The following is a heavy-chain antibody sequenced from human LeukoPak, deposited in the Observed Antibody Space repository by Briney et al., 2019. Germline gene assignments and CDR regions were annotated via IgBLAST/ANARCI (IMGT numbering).Heavy chain of an antibody. Sequence: GGSLRLSCAASGFTFSSYWMSWVRQAPGKGLEWVANIKQDGSEKYYVDSVKGRFTISRDNAKNSLYLQMNSLRAEDTAVYYCASSPWTLWFGEFGPDYWGQGTLVTVSS. CDR3: ASSPWTLWFGEFGPDY. J-gene: IGHJ4*02. D-gene: IGHD3-10*01. V-gene: IGHV3-7*01. CDR1: GFTFSSYW. CDR2: IKQDGSEK.